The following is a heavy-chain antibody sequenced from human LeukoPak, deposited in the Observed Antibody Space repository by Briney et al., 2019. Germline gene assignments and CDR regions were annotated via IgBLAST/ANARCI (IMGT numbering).Heavy chain of an antibody. CDR3: AVNTYGSGSYSNDY. J-gene: IGHJ4*02. Sequence: GASVKASCKASGYTFTSYGISWVRQAPGQGLEWMGWISAYNGNTNYAQKLQGRVTMTTDTSTSTAYMELRSLRSDDTAVYYCAVNTYGSGSYSNDYWGQGTLVTVSS. CDR1: GYTFTSYG. V-gene: IGHV1-18*01. CDR2: ISAYNGNT. D-gene: IGHD3-10*01.